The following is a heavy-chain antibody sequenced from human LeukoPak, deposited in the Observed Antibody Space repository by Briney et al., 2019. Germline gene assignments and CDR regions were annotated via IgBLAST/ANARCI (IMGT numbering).Heavy chain of an antibody. CDR2: FDPEDGET. CDR1: GYTLTELS. J-gene: IGHJ4*02. D-gene: IGHD5-12*01. V-gene: IGHV1-24*01. Sequence: GASVKVSCKVSGYTLTELSMHWVRQAPGKGLEWMGGFDPEDGETIYAQKFQGRVTMTEGTSTDTAYMELSSLRSEDTAVYYCATPVARNYYFDYWGQGTLVTVSS. CDR3: ATPVARNYYFDY.